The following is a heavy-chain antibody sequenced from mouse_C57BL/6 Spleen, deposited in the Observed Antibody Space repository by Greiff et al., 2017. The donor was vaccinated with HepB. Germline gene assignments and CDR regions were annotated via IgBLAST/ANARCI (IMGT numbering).Heavy chain of an antibody. CDR3: ARGASAQAYYYAMDY. V-gene: IGHV1-80*01. D-gene: IGHD3-2*02. Sequence: VQRVESGAELVKPGASVKISCKASGYAFSSYWMNWVKQRPGKGLEWIGQIYPGDGDTNYNGKFKGKATLTADKSSSTAYMQLSSLTSEDSAVYFCARGASAQAYYYAMDYWGQGTSVTVSS. CDR1: GYAFSSYW. J-gene: IGHJ4*01. CDR2: IYPGDGDT.